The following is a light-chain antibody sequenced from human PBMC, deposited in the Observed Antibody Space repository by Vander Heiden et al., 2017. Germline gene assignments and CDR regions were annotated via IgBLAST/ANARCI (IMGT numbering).Light chain of an antibody. CDR1: GGSLAGNY. J-gene: IGLJ2*01. CDR2: EDN. V-gene: IGLV6-57*02. Sequence: FMLTQSHSIPHHLGMTVTISRSGYGGSLAGNYVQWFQQRPGGAPTTVIYEDNRRPSGVPDRFSGSIDRSSNSASLTISGLKTEDEADYYCQSYDDSDQGVIGGGTKLTVL. CDR3: QSYDDSDQGV.